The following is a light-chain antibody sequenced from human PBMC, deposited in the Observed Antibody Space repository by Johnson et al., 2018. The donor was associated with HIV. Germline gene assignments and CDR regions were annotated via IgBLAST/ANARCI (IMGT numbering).Light chain of an antibody. V-gene: IGLV1-51*01. CDR1: SSNIGSNY. Sequence: QSVLTQPPSVSAAPGQKVTISCSGSSSNIGSNYVSWYQQLPGTAPKLLIFDNNKRPSGIPDRFSASKSGTSATLGITGLQTGDEADYYCGTWDSSLSADVLGTGTKVTVL. CDR3: GTWDSSLSADV. J-gene: IGLJ1*01. CDR2: DNN.